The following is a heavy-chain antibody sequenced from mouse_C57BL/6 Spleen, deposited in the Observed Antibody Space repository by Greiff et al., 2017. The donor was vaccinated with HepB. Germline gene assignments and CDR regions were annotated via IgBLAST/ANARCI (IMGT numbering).Heavy chain of an antibody. CDR1: GYTFTSYW. CDR3: ARGGYYGSRPWYFDV. V-gene: IGHV1-50*01. CDR2: IDPSDSYT. J-gene: IGHJ1*03. Sequence: QVQLQQPGAELVKPGASVKLSCKASGYTFTSYWMQWVKQRPGQGLEWIGEIDPSDSYTNYNQKFKGKATLTVDTSSSTAYTQLSSLTSEDSAVYYCARGGYYGSRPWYFDVWGTGTTVTVSS. D-gene: IGHD1-1*01.